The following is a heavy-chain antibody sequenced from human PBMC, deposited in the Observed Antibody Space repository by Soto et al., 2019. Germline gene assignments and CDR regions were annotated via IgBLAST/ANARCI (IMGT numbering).Heavy chain of an antibody. CDR1: GFTFSSYW. CDR2: IKEDGSEK. J-gene: IGHJ4*02. V-gene: IGHV3-7*01. CDR3: ARAGTGSGSSDY. Sequence: EVQLVESGGGLVQPGGSLRLSCAASGFTFSSYWMSWVRQAPGKGLEWVANIKEDGSEKYYVDSVKGRFTISRDNAKNALYLQMNSQRAEDTAVYYCARAGTGSGSSDYWGQGTLVTVSS. D-gene: IGHD3-10*01.